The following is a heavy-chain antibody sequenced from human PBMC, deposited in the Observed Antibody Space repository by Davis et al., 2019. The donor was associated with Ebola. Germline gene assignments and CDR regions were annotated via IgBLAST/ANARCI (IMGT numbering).Heavy chain of an antibody. CDR2: IDPSDSYT. CDR3: ARHGGYSSGWYDPSYGMDV. CDR1: GYSFTSCW. J-gene: IGHJ6*02. D-gene: IGHD6-19*01. Sequence: PGGSLRLSCKGSGYSFTSCWISWVRQMPGKGLEWMGRIDPSDSYTNYSPSFQGHVTISADKSISTAYLQWSSLKASDTAMYYCARHGGYSSGWYDPSYGMDVWGQGTTVTVSS. V-gene: IGHV5-10-1*01.